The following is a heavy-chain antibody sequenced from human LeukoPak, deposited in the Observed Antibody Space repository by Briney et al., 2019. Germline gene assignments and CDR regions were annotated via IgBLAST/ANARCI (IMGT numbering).Heavy chain of an antibody. CDR2: ISYDGSNK. V-gene: IGHV3-30*18. CDR1: GFTFSSYG. D-gene: IGHD1-26*01. Sequence: PGRSLRLSCAASGFTFSSYGMHWVRQAPGKGLEWVAVISYDGSNKYYADSVKGRFAISRDNSKNTLYLQMNSLRAEDTAVYYCAKDEVVGATYYYYGMGVWGQGTTVTVSS. CDR3: AKDEVVGATYYYYGMGV. J-gene: IGHJ6*02.